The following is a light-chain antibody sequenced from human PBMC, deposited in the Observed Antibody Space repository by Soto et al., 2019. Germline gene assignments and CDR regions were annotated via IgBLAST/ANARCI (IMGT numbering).Light chain of an antibody. Sequence: DIQMTQSPSSLSASVGDRVTTTCRASESISSHLNWYQQKSGRAPQLLIHAASTLQTGVPSRFSGSGSGTDFTLTIGSLQPEDFATYYCQQSYSVPITFGQGTRLEIK. CDR1: ESISSH. CDR2: AAS. J-gene: IGKJ5*01. V-gene: IGKV1-39*01. CDR3: QQSYSVPIT.